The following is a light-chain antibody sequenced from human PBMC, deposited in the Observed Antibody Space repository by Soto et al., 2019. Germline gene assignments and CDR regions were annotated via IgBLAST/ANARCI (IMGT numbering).Light chain of an antibody. CDR2: GAS. J-gene: IGKJ1*01. V-gene: IGKV3-20*01. CDR3: QQYANSRT. CDR1: QSVSSSF. Sequence: EIVLTKSPGTLSLSPGERATLSCRASQSVSSSFLAWYQQKPGQAPRLLIYGASSRAPGIPDRFSGSGSGTDCTRTISRLAPEDFALYYCQQYANSRTFGQGTKVEIK.